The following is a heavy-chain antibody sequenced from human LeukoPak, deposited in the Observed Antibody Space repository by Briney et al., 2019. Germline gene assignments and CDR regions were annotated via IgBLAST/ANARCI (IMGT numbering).Heavy chain of an antibody. V-gene: IGHV3-30*04. D-gene: IGHD4-17*01. CDR1: GFTFSSYA. CDR2: ISYDGSNK. J-gene: IGHJ3*02. CDR3: ASNYGVNDAFDI. Sequence: GGSLRLSCAASGFTFSSYAMHWVRQAPGKGLEWVAVISYDGSNKYYADSVKGRFTISRDNSKNTLYLQMNSLRAEDTAVYYCASNYGVNDAFDIWGQGTMVTVSS.